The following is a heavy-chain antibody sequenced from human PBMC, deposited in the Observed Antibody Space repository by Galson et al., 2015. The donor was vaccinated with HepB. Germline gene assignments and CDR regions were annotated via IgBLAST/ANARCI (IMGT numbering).Heavy chain of an antibody. J-gene: IGHJ4*02. Sequence: SLRLSCAASGFTFSNYAMNWIRQAPGKGLEWVSAVNIRGDTTYYADSVKGRFTISRDNSKNTLDLQMNSLRDEDTAIYYCAKWASNWGWGFDYWGRGTLVTVSS. CDR3: AKWASNWGWGFDY. CDR1: GFTFSNYA. CDR2: VNIRGDTT. V-gene: IGHV3-23*01. D-gene: IGHD7-27*01.